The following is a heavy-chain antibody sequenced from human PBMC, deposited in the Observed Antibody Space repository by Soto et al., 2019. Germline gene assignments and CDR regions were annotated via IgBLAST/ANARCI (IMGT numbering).Heavy chain of an antibody. Sequence: SETLSLTCTVSGGSISSSSYYWVRIRQPPGKGLEWIVSIHYSGNTKYNPSLKSRVSMSVDTSKNQFSLRLISVTAADKAKYFCAREGNLGRWLQPLDFWGQGTLVTVSS. V-gene: IGHV4-39*07. CDR2: IHYSGNT. D-gene: IGHD5-12*01. CDR3: AREGNLGRWLQPLDF. CDR1: GGSISSSSYY. J-gene: IGHJ4*02.